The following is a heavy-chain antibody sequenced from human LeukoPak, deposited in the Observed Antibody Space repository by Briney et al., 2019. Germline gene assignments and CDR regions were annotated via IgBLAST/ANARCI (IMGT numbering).Heavy chain of an antibody. CDR1: GFTFRSYW. D-gene: IGHD7-27*01. J-gene: IGHJ3*02. V-gene: IGHV3-7*01. CDR2: INQDGSDK. Sequence: PGGSLRLSCAASGFTFRSYWMGWVRQAPGKGLEWVANINQDGSDKQYVDSVKGRFTISRDNAKTSLYLQMNSLRAEDTAVYYCAKLGTDAFDIWGQGTMVTVSS. CDR3: AKLGTDAFDI.